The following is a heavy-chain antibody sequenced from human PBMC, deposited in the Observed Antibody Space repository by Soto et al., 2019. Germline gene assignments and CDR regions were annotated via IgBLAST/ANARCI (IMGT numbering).Heavy chain of an antibody. CDR1: GASVSSGNNY. CDR2: IYYSGRT. J-gene: IGHJ4*02. V-gene: IGHV4-61*01. Sequence: HVQLQESGPGLVKPSETLSLTCTVSGASVSSGNNYWSWVRQSPGKTLEWIGFIYYSGRTNYNPSLKSRVTISADTSKNQFSLKVTSVTAEDTAVYYCARGWSGDYWGQGALVTV. CDR3: ARGWSGDY. D-gene: IGHD6-19*01.